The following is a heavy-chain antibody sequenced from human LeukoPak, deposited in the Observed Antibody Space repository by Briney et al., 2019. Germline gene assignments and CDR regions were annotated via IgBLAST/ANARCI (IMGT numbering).Heavy chain of an antibody. V-gene: IGHV1-18*01. CDR3: ARDKQQPHFRPFDY. Sequence: ASVSVSCTASGYTFTSYGISWVRQAPGQGLEWMGWISAYNGNTNYAQKLQGRVTMTTDTSTSTAYMELRSLRSDDTAVYYCARDKQQPHFRPFDYWGQGTLVTVSS. CDR2: ISAYNGNT. CDR1: GYTFTSYG. D-gene: IGHD6-13*01. J-gene: IGHJ4*02.